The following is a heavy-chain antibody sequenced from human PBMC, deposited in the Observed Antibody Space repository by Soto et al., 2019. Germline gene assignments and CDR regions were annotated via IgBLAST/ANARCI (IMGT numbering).Heavy chain of an antibody. J-gene: IGHJ4*02. Sequence: KPSETLSLTCTVSGGSISSGDYYWSWIRQPPGKGLEWIRYIYYSGSTYYNPSLKSRVTISVDTSKNQFSLKLSSVTAADTAVYYCARGLIGIWCGGDCFDYWGQGTLVTVSS. CDR2: IYYSGST. D-gene: IGHD2-21*01. CDR1: GGSISSGDYY. V-gene: IGHV4-30-4*01. CDR3: ARGLIGIWCGGDCFDY.